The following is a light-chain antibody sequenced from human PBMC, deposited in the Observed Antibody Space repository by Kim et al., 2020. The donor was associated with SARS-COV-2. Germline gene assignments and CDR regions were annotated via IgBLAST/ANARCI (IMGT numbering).Light chain of an antibody. CDR3: QQYVGLPYT. CDR2: GTS. V-gene: IGKV3-20*01. CDR1: QSVFSN. J-gene: IGKJ2*01. Sequence: SLSPVERTSLSCRASQSVFSNLAWYQQKPGLAPRLLSYGTSRRATGIPDRFSGSGSGTDLNLTINRLEPEDFAVYYCQQYVGLPYTFGQGTKLEI.